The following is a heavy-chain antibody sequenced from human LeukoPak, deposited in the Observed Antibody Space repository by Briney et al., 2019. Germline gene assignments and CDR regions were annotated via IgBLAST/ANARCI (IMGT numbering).Heavy chain of an antibody. J-gene: IGHJ4*02. CDR3: ARIMRSGHPYYFDY. Sequence: GGSLRLSCAASGFTVRSNYMSWVRQAPGKGLEGVSVIYSGGSTYYADSVKGRFTTSRDNSKNTLYLQMNSLRAEDTAVYYCARIMRSGHPYYFDYWGQGTLVTVSS. CDR1: GFTVRSNY. V-gene: IGHV3-53*01. CDR2: IYSGGST.